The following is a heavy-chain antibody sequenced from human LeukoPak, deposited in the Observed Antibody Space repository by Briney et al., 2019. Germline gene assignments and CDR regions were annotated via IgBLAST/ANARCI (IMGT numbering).Heavy chain of an antibody. J-gene: IGHJ3*02. CDR2: IYYSGST. V-gene: IGHV4-39*07. CDR1: GGSISSSSYY. CDR3: ARDYPRRWLQFSSAFDI. D-gene: IGHD5-24*01. Sequence: SETLSLTCTVSGGSISSSSYYWGWIRQPPGKGLEWIGSIYYSGSTYYNPSLKSRVTISVDTSKNQFSLKLSSVTAADTAVYYCARDYPRRWLQFSSAFDIWGQGTMVTVSS.